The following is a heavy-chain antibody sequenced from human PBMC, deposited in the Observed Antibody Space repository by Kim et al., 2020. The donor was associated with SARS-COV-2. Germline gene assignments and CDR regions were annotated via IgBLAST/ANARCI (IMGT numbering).Heavy chain of an antibody. J-gene: IGHJ4*02. D-gene: IGHD5-12*01. Sequence: NPPYAQGFTGRFVFSLDTSVSTAYLQISSLKTEDTAVYYCARLKDGYNLGYWGQGTLVTVSS. CDR2: NP. V-gene: IGHV7-4-1*02. CDR3: ARLKDGYNLGY.